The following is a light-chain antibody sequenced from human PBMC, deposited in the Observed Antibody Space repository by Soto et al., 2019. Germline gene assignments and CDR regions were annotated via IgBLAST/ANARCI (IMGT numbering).Light chain of an antibody. J-gene: IGKJ1*01. CDR3: QQRSNWPPT. CDR1: QSVSSY. V-gene: IGKV3-11*01. CDR2: DAS. Sequence: DIVLTQSPATLSLSPGERATLSCRASQSVSSYLAWYQQKPGQAPRLLIYDASTRATGIPARFSGSGSGTDFTLTITSLEPEDFAVYYCQQRSNWPPTFGQGTKGDIK.